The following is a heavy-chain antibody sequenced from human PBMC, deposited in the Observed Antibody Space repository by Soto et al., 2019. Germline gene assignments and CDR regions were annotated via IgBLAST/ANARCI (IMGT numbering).Heavy chain of an antibody. CDR2: IIPIFGTA. D-gene: IGHD5-18*01. CDR1: GGTFNNYA. J-gene: IGHJ4*02. V-gene: IGHV1-69*01. Sequence: QVPLVQSVAQVKKPGSSVKVSCKASGGTFNNYAINWVRQAPGQGLEWLGGIIPIFGTANYGQKFQGRVTINADDPTNTAYMALSSLTDEDTAVYFCARGCSYGQVTFDSWGQGTLVTVSS. CDR3: ARGCSYGQVTFDS.